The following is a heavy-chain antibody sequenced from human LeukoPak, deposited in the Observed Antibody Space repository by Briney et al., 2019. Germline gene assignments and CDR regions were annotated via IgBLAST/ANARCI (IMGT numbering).Heavy chain of an antibody. J-gene: IGHJ5*02. Sequence: GGSLRLSCESSGFTFSIAWMSWVRQAPGKGLVWVSRINSDGINTSYADSVKGRFTISRDNAKNTLNLQMNSLRAEDTAVYYCARDLGQYYDTSDNWFDPWGQGTLVTVSS. CDR3: ARDLGQYYDTSDNWFDP. D-gene: IGHD3-22*01. CDR2: INSDGINT. V-gene: IGHV3-74*01. CDR1: GFTFSIAW.